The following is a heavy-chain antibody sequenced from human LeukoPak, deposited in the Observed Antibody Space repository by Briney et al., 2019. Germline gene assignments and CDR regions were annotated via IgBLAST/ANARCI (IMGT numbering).Heavy chain of an antibody. CDR3: ARVKRYTHAFDI. D-gene: IGHD2-2*02. Sequence: SETLSLTCAVYGGSFSGYYWSWIRQPPGKGLEWIGEINHSGSTNYNPSLKSRVTISVDTSKNQFSLKLSSVTATDTAVYYCARVKRYTHAFDIWGQGTMVTVSS. CDR2: INHSGST. J-gene: IGHJ3*02. V-gene: IGHV4-34*01. CDR1: GGSFSGYY.